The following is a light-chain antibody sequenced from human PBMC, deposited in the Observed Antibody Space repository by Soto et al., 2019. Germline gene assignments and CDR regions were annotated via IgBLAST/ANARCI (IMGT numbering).Light chain of an antibody. CDR3: SSYTGSSTFV. V-gene: IGLV2-14*01. J-gene: IGLJ1*01. CDR2: DVN. CDR1: SSDVGGYNY. Sequence: QSALTQPASVSGSPGQSFTISCTGTSSDVGGYNYVSWYQQLPGKAPKLMIYDVNNRPSGVSNRFSGSKSGNTASLTISGLQAEDEADYYCSSYTGSSTFVFGTGTKVTVL.